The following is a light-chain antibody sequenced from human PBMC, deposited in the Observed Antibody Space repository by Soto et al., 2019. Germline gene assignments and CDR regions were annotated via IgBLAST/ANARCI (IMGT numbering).Light chain of an antibody. Sequence: DIQITQSPSSLSASVGDRVTITCRASYNIRNSLNWYQQKPGKAPEFLIYASSILQSGVPSRFSGSGSGTEFTLTISSLQPDDIATYSCQQYNSYSWTFGQGTKVDIK. J-gene: IGKJ1*01. V-gene: IGKV1-5*01. CDR3: QQYNSYSWT. CDR2: ASS. CDR1: YNIRNS.